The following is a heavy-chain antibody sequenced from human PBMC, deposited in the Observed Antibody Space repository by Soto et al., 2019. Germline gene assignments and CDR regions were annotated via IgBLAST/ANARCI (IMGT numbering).Heavy chain of an antibody. Sequence: SLTCTVSGGSISSSSYYWGWIRQPPGKGLEWIGSIYYSGSTYYNPSLKSRVTISVDTSKNQFSLKLSSVTAADTAVYYCARQFSMVRGVMVFDYWGQGTLVTVS. V-gene: IGHV4-39*01. CDR3: ARQFSMVRGVMVFDY. CDR1: GGSISSSSYY. D-gene: IGHD3-10*01. CDR2: IYYSGST. J-gene: IGHJ4*02.